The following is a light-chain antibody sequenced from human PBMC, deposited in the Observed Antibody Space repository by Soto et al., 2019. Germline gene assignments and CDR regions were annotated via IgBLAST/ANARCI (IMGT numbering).Light chain of an antibody. CDR1: QSVSSS. CDR2: GAS. J-gene: IGKJ1*01. Sequence: EIVMTQSPATLSVSPGDRATLSCRASQSVSSSLAWYQQRPGQAPRLLMYGASTSASGIAARFSGSGSGTEFTLTISSLQSEDFALYYCQQYNTWPSFGQGTKVEI. CDR3: QQYNTWPS. V-gene: IGKV3-15*01.